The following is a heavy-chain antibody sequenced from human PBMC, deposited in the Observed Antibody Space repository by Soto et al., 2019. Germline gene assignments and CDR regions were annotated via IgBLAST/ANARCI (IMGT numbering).Heavy chain of an antibody. CDR1: GDPLHIGGYY. Sequence: LSLTCSVSGDPLHIGGYYWTWIRQRPGEGLEWMGYIYYTGKTYYNPSLESRLTMSVDRSKNQFSLKLNSVTAADTAVYYCGRDLTSNANCIDPWGQGTLVTVPQ. CDR2: IYYTGKT. V-gene: IGHV4-31*03. D-gene: IGHD2-2*01. J-gene: IGHJ5*02. CDR3: GRDLTSNANCIDP.